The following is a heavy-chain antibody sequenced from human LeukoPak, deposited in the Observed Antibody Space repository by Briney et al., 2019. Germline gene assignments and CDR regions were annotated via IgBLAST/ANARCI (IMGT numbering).Heavy chain of an antibody. CDR3: ARGWGYFDY. J-gene: IGHJ4*02. CDR2: FYYSGST. Sequence: PSETLSLTCTVSGGSISSYYWSWIRQPPGKGLEWIGYFYYSGSTNYNPSLKSPVTISVDTSKKQLSLKLSSVTAADTAVYYCARGWGYFDYWGQGTLVTVSS. D-gene: IGHD7-27*01. CDR1: GGSISSYY. V-gene: IGHV4-59*08.